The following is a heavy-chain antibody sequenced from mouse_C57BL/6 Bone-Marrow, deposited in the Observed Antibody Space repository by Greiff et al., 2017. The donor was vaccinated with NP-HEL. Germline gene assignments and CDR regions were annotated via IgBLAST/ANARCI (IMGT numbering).Heavy chain of an antibody. J-gene: IGHJ2*01. CDR2: IDPSDSYT. Sequence: VQLQQPGAELVMPGASVKLSCKASGYTFTSYWMHWVKQRPGQGLEWIGEIDPSDSYTNYNQKFKGKSTLTVDKSSSTAYMQLSSLTSEDSAVYYCAKGDGGVIFDDWGKGTTLTVSS. V-gene: IGHV1-69*01. CDR1: GYTFTSYW. D-gene: IGHD2-3*01. CDR3: AKGDGGVIFDD.